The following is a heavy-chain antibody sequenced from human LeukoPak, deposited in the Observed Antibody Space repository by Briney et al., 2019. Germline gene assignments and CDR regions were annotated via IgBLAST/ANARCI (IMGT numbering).Heavy chain of an antibody. CDR2: IYSGGNT. D-gene: IGHD2-21*01. Sequence: GGSLRLSCAASWFTVSSNYMSWVRQAPGKGLEWVSIIYSGGNTYYADSVKGRFSISRDNSKNTLFLQMNTLRAEDTAVYYCARDFVGGGNYDWGQGTLVTVSS. J-gene: IGHJ4*02. CDR1: WFTVSSNY. CDR3: ARDFVGGGNYD. V-gene: IGHV3-53*01.